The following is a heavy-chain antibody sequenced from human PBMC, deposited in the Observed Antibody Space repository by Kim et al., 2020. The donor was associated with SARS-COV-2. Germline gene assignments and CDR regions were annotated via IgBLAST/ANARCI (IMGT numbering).Heavy chain of an antibody. V-gene: IGHV3-11*01. CDR1: GFTFSDYY. J-gene: IGHJ6*02. Sequence: GGSLRLSCAASGFTFSDYYMSWIRQAPGKGLEWVSYISSSGSTIYYADSVKGRFTISRDNAKNSLYLQMNSLRAEDTAVYYCARRHYYDSSGSYYYYYGMDVWGQGTTVTVSS. CDR3: ARRHYYDSSGSYYYYYGMDV. D-gene: IGHD3-22*01. CDR2: ISSSGSTI.